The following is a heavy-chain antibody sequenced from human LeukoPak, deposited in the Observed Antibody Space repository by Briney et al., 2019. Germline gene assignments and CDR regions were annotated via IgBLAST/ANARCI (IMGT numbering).Heavy chain of an antibody. Sequence: GGPLRLSCEASGLTFSNFWMTWLRQAPGKGLEGVANIKQDGSETYYLDSVRGRFTISRDNAKNSMYLQMNSLKAEDTAVYYCVGCSGGTCSDFDYWGRGTLVTVSS. CDR3: VGCSGGTCSDFDY. V-gene: IGHV3-7*01. D-gene: IGHD2-15*01. J-gene: IGHJ4*02. CDR1: GLTFSNFW. CDR2: IKQDGSET.